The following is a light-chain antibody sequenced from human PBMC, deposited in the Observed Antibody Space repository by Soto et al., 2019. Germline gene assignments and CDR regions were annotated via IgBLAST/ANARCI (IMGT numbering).Light chain of an antibody. CDR1: SSNIGSNY. CDR2: RNN. CDR3: AAWDDSLSGVV. Sequence: QSVLTQPPAASGTPGQRVTISCSGSSSNIGSNYVYWYQQLPGTAPKLLLYRNNQRPSGVPDRFSGFKSGTAASLAISGLRYEDEADYYWAAWDDSLSGVVFGGGTKVTVL. V-gene: IGLV1-47*01. J-gene: IGLJ2*01.